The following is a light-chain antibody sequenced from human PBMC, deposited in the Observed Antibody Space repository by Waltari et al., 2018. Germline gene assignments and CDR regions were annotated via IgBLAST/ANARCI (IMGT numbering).Light chain of an antibody. CDR3: AAWDDSLNGWV. CDR1: NSNIGSKT. J-gene: IGLJ3*02. V-gene: IGLV1-44*01. Sequence: QSALTQPPSASGTPGQRVTMSCSGSNSNIGSKTVTWYQQFPGTAPKLLIYSNDQRPAGVPDRVSGSKSGTSASLASSGLQSEDEADYYCAAWDDSLNGWVFGGGTKLTVL. CDR2: SND.